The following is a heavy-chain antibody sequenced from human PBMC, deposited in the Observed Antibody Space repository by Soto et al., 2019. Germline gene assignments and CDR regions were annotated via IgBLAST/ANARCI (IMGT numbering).Heavy chain of an antibody. J-gene: IGHJ4*02. V-gene: IGHV3-23*01. CDR1: GFTFSSYA. CDR3: ARRSSSWYFDY. D-gene: IGHD6-13*01. Sequence: GGSRRLSCAASGFTFSSYAMNWVRQAPGKGLEWVSVISGSDGSTYYADSVKGRFTISRDNSKNTLNLQMNSLRAEDTAVYYCARRSSSWYFDYWGQGTLVTVSS. CDR2: ISGSDGST.